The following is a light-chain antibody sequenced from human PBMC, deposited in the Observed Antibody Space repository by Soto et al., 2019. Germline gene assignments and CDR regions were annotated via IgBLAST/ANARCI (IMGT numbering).Light chain of an antibody. J-gene: IGKJ5*01. V-gene: IGKV3-11*01. CDR3: QQRSNWHT. CDR1: QSVSSY. CDR2: DAS. Sequence: EIVLTQSPATLSLSPGERATLSCRASQSVSSYLAWYQQKPGQAPRLLIYDASNRATGIPARFSGSGSGTEFNLTISRLEPEDFAVYYCQQRSNWHTFVQGKRLEIQ.